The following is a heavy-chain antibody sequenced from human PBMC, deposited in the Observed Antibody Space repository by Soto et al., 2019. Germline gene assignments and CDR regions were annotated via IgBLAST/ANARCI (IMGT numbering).Heavy chain of an antibody. Sequence: ASVKVSCKAPGYTFTSYGIHWVRQAPGQRLEWMGWINAANGDTKYSPKFQGRVTITRDTSASTAYMELSSLRSEDTAVYYCVRRHVSATGIDWFDPWGQGTLVTVSS. CDR2: INAANGDT. CDR3: VRRHVSATGIDWFDP. J-gene: IGHJ5*02. V-gene: IGHV1-3*01. D-gene: IGHD6-13*01. CDR1: GYTFTSYG.